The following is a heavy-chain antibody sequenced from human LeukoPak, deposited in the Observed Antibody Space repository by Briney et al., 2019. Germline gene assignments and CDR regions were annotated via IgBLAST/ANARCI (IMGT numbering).Heavy chain of an antibody. CDR1: GYTFTGYY. CDR2: INPNSGGT. CDR3: ATHYYDSSLADY. J-gene: IGHJ4*02. D-gene: IGHD3-22*01. Sequence: GASVKVSCKASGYTFTGYYMHWVRQAPGQGLEWTGWINPNSGGTNYAQKFQGRVTMTRDTSISTAYMELSRLRSDDTAVYYCATHYYDSSLADYWGQGTLVTVSS. V-gene: IGHV1-2*02.